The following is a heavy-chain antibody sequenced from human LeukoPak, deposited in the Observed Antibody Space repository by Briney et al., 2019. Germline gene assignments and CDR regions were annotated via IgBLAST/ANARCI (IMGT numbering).Heavy chain of an antibody. CDR2: ISGSGTRT. CDR3: VRDKYDSNRSPSDI. D-gene: IGHD3-22*01. V-gene: IGHV3-23*01. CDR1: GFNFISYG. J-gene: IGHJ3*02. Sequence: GGSLRLSCEVSGFNFISYGMSWVRQAPGKGLEWVSLISGSGTRTNYAGSVKGRFTISRDNSKNTVYSQMDSLGAEDTAVYYCVRDKYDSNRSPSDIWGQGTKVTVSS.